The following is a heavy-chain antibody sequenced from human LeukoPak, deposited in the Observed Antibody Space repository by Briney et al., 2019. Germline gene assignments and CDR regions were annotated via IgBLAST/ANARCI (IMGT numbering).Heavy chain of an antibody. J-gene: IGHJ4*02. D-gene: IGHD5-12*01. Sequence: SETLSLTCTVSGYSISSGYYWGWLRQPPGKGLEWIGNIYHSGSTYYNPSLKSRVTISVDTSKNQFSLKLSSVTAADTAVYYCARSNVDPYSFDYWGQGTLVTVSS. V-gene: IGHV4-38-2*02. CDR1: GYSISSGYY. CDR2: IYHSGST. CDR3: ARSNVDPYSFDY.